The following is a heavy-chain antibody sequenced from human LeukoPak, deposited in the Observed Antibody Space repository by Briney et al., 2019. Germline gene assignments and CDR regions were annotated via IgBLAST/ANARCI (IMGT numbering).Heavy chain of an antibody. CDR3: ARDHPPGPFLLPLGATYFDY. J-gene: IGHJ4*02. CDR2: ISYDGSNK. Sequence: GGSLRLSCAASGFTFSSYGMHWVRQAPGKGLEWVAVISYDGSNKYYADSVKGRFTISRDNSKNTLYLQMNSLRAEDTAVYYCARDHPPGPFLLPLGATYFDYWGQGTLVTVSS. CDR1: GFTFSSYG. D-gene: IGHD3-3*02. V-gene: IGHV3-30*03.